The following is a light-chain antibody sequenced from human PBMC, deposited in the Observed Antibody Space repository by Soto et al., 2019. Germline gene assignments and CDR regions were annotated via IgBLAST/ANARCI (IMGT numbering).Light chain of an antibody. CDR2: GTS. CDR1: ESIRT. Sequence: EIVWTQSPATLSLSNGERAILSCRASESIRTLAWYKQKPGQAPRLLIYGTSNRATGIPARFSGSGSGTDFTLTISRLEPEDFAVYYCQQYGSSPLITFGQGTLLEIK. V-gene: IGKV3-20*01. CDR3: QQYGSSPLIT. J-gene: IGKJ5*01.